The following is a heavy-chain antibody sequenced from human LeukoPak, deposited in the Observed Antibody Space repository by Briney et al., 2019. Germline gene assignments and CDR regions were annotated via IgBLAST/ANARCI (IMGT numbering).Heavy chain of an antibody. V-gene: IGHV4-39*02. J-gene: IGHJ4*02. D-gene: IGHD3-10*01. Sequence: SETLSLTCTVSGGSISSSSYYWGWIRQPPGKGLEWIGSIYYSGSTYYNPSLKSRVTISVDTSKNQFSLNLSSVTAADTAVYYCARDLIVPDAMTGSGSYSTDYWGQGTLATVSS. CDR3: ARDLIVPDAMTGSGSYSTDY. CDR2: IYYSGST. CDR1: GGSISSSSYY.